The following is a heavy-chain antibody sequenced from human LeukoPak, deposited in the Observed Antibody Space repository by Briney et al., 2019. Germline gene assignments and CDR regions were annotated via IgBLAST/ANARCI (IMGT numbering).Heavy chain of an antibody. Sequence: SETLSLTCTVSGGSITRSTSWWGWIRQSPGRGLEWIGSIYSGGGTYYNPSLKSRVTLSEDTAKNQFSLNLSSVTAADTAIYYCARHSGGAGLYYIDVWDKGTTVTVSS. CDR3: ARHSGGAGLYYIDV. CDR2: IYSGGGT. J-gene: IGHJ6*03. D-gene: IGHD2-8*02. V-gene: IGHV4-39*01. CDR1: GGSITRSTSW.